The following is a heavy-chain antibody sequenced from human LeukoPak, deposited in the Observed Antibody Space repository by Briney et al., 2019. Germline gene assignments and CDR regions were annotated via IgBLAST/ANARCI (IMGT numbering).Heavy chain of an antibody. CDR1: GFTFSNYA. CDR3: AKRGSVGTLGHFDY. Sequence: PGGSLRLSCAASGFTFSNYAMNWVRQAPGKGLEWVSGISGSGVSTYYADSVKGRFTISRDNSKNTLYLQMNSLRAEDTAVYYCAKRGSVGTLGHFDYWGQGTLVTVSS. D-gene: IGHD6-13*01. V-gene: IGHV3-23*01. CDR2: ISGSGVST. J-gene: IGHJ4*02.